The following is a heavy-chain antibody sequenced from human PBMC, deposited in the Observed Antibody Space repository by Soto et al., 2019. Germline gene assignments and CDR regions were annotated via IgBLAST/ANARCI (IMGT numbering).Heavy chain of an antibody. V-gene: IGHV3-9*01. J-gene: IGHJ4*02. D-gene: IGHD3-3*01. CDR3: AKDIRRRSLVIIPSAQDF. CDR1: GFIFDNYA. CDR2: IGWNGDNM. Sequence: EVQLVESGGGLAQPGTSLRLSCITSGFIFDNYAMHWVRQRPGKALEWISGIGWNGDNMGYADSVEGRFTISRDNAKSSLFLQMDNLTPEDTAFYYCAKDIRRRSLVIIPSAQDFWGQGTLVTVSS.